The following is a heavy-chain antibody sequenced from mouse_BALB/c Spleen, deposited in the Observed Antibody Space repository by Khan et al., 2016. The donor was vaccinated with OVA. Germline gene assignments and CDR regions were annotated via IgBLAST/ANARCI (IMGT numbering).Heavy chain of an antibody. CDR3: TRSGYANPFAY. J-gene: IGHJ3*01. V-gene: IGHV1S81*02. CDR1: GYTFSSYY. CDR2: INPNNGGP. D-gene: IGHD2-10*02. Sequence: QVQLQQSGAELVKPGASVKLSCKASGYTFSSYYMYWVKQRPVQGLEWIGGINPNNGGPNFNEKFKTKATLTVDKSSSTAYMHLSSLTSEDSAVYYCTRSGYANPFAYWGQGTLVTVSP.